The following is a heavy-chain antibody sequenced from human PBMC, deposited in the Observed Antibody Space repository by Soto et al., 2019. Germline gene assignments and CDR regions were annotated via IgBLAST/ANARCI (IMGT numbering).Heavy chain of an antibody. CDR1: GDSISSGGHY. D-gene: IGHD3-22*01. CDR3: ARRYYYDRSGYYYFVY. V-gene: IGHV4-31*03. J-gene: IGHJ4*02. CDR2: IYHSGSA. Sequence: SETLSLTCTVSGDSISSGGHYWNWIRQHPGKGLEWIGYIYHSGSAYYNPSLKSRVTISVDTSKNQFSLKLSSVTAADTAVYYCARRYYYDRSGYYYFVYWGQGTLVTVSS.